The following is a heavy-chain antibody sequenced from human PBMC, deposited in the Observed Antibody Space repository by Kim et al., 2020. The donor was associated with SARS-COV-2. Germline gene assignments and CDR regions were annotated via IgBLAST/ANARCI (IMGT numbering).Heavy chain of an antibody. CDR1: GGSISSSSYY. Sequence: SETLSLTCTVSGGSISSSSYYWGWIRQPPGKGLEWIGSIYYSGSTYYNPSLKSRVTISVDTSKNQFSLKLSSVTAADTAVYYCARRRAYRHDAFDIWGQGTMVTVSS. V-gene: IGHV4-39*01. CDR3: ARRRAYRHDAFDI. J-gene: IGHJ3*02. CDR2: IYYSGST.